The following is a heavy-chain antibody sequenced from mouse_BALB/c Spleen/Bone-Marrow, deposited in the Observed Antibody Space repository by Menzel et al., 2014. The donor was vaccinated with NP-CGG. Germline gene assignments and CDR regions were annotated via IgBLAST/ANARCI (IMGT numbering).Heavy chain of an antibody. CDR2: IYPGNVNT. D-gene: IGHD2-1*01. V-gene: IGHV1S56*01. Sequence: VQLQQSGPELVKPGASVRISCKASGYTFTSYYIHWVKQRPGQGLEWIGWIYPGNVNTKYNEKFKGKATLTADKSSSTAYMQISSLTSEDSAVYFCARRGNYGDYAMDYWGQGTSVTVSS. CDR1: GYTFTSYY. J-gene: IGHJ4*01. CDR3: ARRGNYGDYAMDY.